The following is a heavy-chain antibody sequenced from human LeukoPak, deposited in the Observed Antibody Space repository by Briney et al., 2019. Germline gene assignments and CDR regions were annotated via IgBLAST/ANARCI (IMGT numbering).Heavy chain of an antibody. CDR2: IYYSGST. Sequence: GSLRLSCAGSGFTFSRYGMSWVRQAPGKGLEWIGNIYYSGSTNYNPSLKSRVTISVDTSKNQFSLKLSSVTAADTAVYYCTRGSIAYYYMDAWGKGTTVTISS. V-gene: IGHV4-59*01. CDR1: GFTFSRYG. D-gene: IGHD3-22*01. J-gene: IGHJ6*03. CDR3: TRGSIAYYYMDA.